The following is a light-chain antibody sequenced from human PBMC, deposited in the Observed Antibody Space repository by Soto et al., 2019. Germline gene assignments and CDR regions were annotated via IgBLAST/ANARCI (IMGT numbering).Light chain of an antibody. V-gene: IGKV3-15*01. J-gene: IGKJ4*01. CDR3: QHYNFWPPRT. CDR1: QSVNSN. Sequence: EIVMTQSPATLSVSPGERATLSCRASQSVNSNLAWYRQKPGQAPRLLISDASTRATGVPARFSGSGSGTVFTLTISTLQSADSGIYYCQHYNFWPPRTFGGGTKVEIK. CDR2: DAS.